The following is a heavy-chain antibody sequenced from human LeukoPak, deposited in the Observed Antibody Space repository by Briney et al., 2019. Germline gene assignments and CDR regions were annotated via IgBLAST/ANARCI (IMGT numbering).Heavy chain of an antibody. Sequence: GASVKVSCKASGGTFSSYAISWVRQAPGQGLEWMGIINPSGGSTSYAQKFQGRVTMTRGMSTSTVYMELSSLRSEDTAVYYCARGSLYYYDSSGHDAFDIWGQGTMVTVSS. D-gene: IGHD3-22*01. CDR2: INPSGGST. CDR3: ARGSLYYYDSSGHDAFDI. V-gene: IGHV1-46*01. CDR1: GGTFSSYA. J-gene: IGHJ3*02.